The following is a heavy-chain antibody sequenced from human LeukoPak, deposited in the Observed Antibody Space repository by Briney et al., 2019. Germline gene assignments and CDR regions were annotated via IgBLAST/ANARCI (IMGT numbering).Heavy chain of an antibody. CDR2: IRYDGSNK. D-gene: IGHD6-19*01. J-gene: IGHJ4*02. CDR3: AKDRGGSGWYKGGFDY. Sequence: PGGSLRLSCAASGFTFSSYDMHWVRQAPGKGLEWVAFIRYDGSNKYYADSVKGRFTISRDNSKNTLYLQMNSLRAEDTAVYYCAKDRGGSGWYKGGFDYWGQGTLVTVSS. CDR1: GFTFSSYD. V-gene: IGHV3-30*02.